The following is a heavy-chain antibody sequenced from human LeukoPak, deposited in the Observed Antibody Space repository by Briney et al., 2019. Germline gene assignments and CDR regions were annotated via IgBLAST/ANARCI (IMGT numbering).Heavy chain of an antibody. Sequence: PGGSLRLSCGASGFTFSSYAMSWVRQTPGRGLEWVAGVSPSGGRTLYADSVEGRFTISRDNSNDTVYLQLSSLRAEDSALYYCAKVRGVYCSSPACYYYDSWGQGTPVTVSP. CDR2: VSPSGGRT. D-gene: IGHD2-2*01. J-gene: IGHJ4*02. CDR1: GFTFSSYA. V-gene: IGHV3-23*01. CDR3: AKVRGVYCSSPACYYYDS.